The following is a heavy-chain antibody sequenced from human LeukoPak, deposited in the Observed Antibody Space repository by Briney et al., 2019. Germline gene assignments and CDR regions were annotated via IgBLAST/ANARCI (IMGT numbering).Heavy chain of an antibody. J-gene: IGHJ4*02. V-gene: IGHV1-18*01. Sequence: ASVKVSCKASGYTFTSYGISWVRQAPGQGLEWMGWINAYNGSTNYAQKLQGRVTMTTDTSTSTAYMELRNLRSDDTAVYYCARGGPAARLITFGGVTDYWGQGTLVTVSS. CDR2: INAYNGST. CDR1: GYTFTSYG. D-gene: IGHD3-16*01. CDR3: ARGGPAARLITFGGVTDY.